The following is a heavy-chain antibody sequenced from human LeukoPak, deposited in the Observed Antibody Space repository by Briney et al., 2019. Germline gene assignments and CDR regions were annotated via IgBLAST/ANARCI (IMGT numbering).Heavy chain of an antibody. J-gene: IGHJ3*02. Sequence: SETLSLTCTVSGNSINIYSWNWIRQSPEKGLEWIAYMYYSGTTNYNPSLENRAAISLDLSRHQFSLRLSSVTAADTAVYYCARRTVTTPDAFDIWGQGTMVTVSS. D-gene: IGHD4-17*01. CDR3: ARRTVTTPDAFDI. CDR1: GNSINIYS. CDR2: MYYSGTT. V-gene: IGHV4-59*12.